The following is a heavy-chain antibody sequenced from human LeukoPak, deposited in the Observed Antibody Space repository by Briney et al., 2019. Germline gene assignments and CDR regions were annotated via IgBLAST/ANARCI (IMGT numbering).Heavy chain of an antibody. CDR1: GFTFSSYG. D-gene: IGHD1-26*01. J-gene: IGHJ4*02. Sequence: PGRSLRLSCAASGFTFSSYGMHWVRQAPGKGLEWVAVISYDGSNKYYADSVKSRFTISRDNSKNTLYLQMNSLRAEDTAVYYCAKEIGGSWGGDLDYWGQGTLVTVSS. V-gene: IGHV3-30*18. CDR2: ISYDGSNK. CDR3: AKEIGGSWGGDLDY.